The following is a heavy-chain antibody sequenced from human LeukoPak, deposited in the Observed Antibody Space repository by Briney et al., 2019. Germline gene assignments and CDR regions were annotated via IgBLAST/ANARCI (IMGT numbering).Heavy chain of an antibody. D-gene: IGHD3-22*01. CDR2: IYYSGST. CDR1: GGSISSSSYS. J-gene: IGHJ4*02. Sequence: PSETLSLTCTVSGGSISSSSYSWGWIRQPPGKGLEWIGSIYYSGSTYYNPSLKSRVTISADASKNQFSLKLSSVTAADTAVYYCARLSYDSSGYYFDYWGQGTLVTVSS. V-gene: IGHV4-39*01. CDR3: ARLSYDSSGYYFDY.